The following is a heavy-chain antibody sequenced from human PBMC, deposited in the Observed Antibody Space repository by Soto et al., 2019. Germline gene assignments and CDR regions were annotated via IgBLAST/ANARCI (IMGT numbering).Heavy chain of an antibody. CDR3: ARAKSNYQTFHH. J-gene: IGHJ4*02. D-gene: IGHD4-4*01. V-gene: IGHV4-59*01. CDR1: GDSMSSYY. CDR2: IYYSGST. Sequence: ASETLSLTCTVSGDSMSSYYWSWIRQPPGKGLEWIGYIYYSGSTTYNPSLRSRVTMSVDTSKNQFSLRLSSVTAADTAVYYCARAKSNYQTFHHSGPGSQVTVSS.